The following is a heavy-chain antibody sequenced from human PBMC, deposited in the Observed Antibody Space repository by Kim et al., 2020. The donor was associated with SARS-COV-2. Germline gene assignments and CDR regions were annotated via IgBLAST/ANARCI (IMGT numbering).Heavy chain of an antibody. Sequence: GGSLRLSCAASGFTVDDYDMHWVLQAPGKCLELVSGIMWNSGSIGDADSVEGRFTIARDNAKNSLYLQMNSLGAEDKGLYYCAKDRGGGDYYYYGMDVSGQVTPVT. J-gene: IGHJ6*02. D-gene: IGHD2-15*01. CDR2: IMWNSGSI. CDR3: AKDRGGGDYYYYGMDV. CDR1: GFTVDDYD. V-gene: IGHV3-9*01.